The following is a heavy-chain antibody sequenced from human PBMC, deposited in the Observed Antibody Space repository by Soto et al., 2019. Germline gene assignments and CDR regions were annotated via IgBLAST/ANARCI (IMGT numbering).Heavy chain of an antibody. V-gene: IGHV3-7*01. CDR2: IKQDGSEK. J-gene: IGHJ4*02. D-gene: IGHD3-10*01. Sequence: EVQLVESGGGLVQPGGSLRLSCAASGFTFSSYWMSWVRQAPGKGLEWVANIKQDGSEKYYVDSVKGRFTISRDNAKNSLYLQRNSLRAEDTAVYYCARGSPHGFGEYNYWGQGTLVTVSS. CDR1: GFTFSSYW. CDR3: ARGSPHGFGEYNY.